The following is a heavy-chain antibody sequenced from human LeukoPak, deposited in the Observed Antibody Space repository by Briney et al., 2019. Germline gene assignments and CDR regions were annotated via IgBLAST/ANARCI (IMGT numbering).Heavy chain of an antibody. CDR1: GGSISSYY. CDR3: ARQGGYSTAWSADY. J-gene: IGHJ4*02. V-gene: IGHV4-59*08. D-gene: IGHD6-19*01. CDR2: IYYSGST. Sequence: IPSETLSLTCTVSGGSISSYYWSWIRQPPGKGLEWIGNIYYSGSTYYNPSLKSRVTISVDTSKDQFSLKLSSLTAADTAVYYCARQGGYSTAWSADYWGQGTLVTVSS.